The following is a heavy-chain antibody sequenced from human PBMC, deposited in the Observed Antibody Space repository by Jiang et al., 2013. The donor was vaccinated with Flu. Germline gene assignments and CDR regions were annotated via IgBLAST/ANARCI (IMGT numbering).Heavy chain of an antibody. V-gene: IGHV4-39*07. J-gene: IGHJ3*02. D-gene: IGHD3-3*01. CDR2: IYYSGST. CDR3: ARLFHDVLSGYHPAPIDALDI. CDR1: GGSISSSSYY. Sequence: GSGLVKPSETLSLTCTVSGGSISSSSYYWGWIRQPPGKGLEWIGSIYYSGSTYYNPSLKSRVSISVDTSKNQFSLKLNSLTAADTAVYYCARLFHDVLSGYHPAPIDALDIWGQGTKVTVSS.